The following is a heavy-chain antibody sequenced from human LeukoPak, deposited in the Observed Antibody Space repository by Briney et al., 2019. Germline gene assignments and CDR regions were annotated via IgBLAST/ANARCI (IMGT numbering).Heavy chain of an antibody. CDR1: GGSISSSSYY. CDR3: ARISPGGSQDY. CDR2: IYYSGST. V-gene: IGHV4-39*01. D-gene: IGHD1-26*01. Sequence: PSETLSLTCTVSGGSISSSSYYWGWIRQPPGTGLEWIGSIYYSGSTYYNPSLKSRVTISVDTSKNQFSLKLSSMTAADTAVYYCARISPGGSQDYWGQGTLVTVSS. J-gene: IGHJ4*02.